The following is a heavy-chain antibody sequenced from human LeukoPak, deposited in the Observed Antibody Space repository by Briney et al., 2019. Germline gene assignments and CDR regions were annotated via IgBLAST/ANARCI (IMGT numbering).Heavy chain of an antibody. CDR3: ARRARGLGWFDP. Sequence: SETLSLTCTVSGYSISSGYYWAWIRQPPGKGLEWVGEINHSGSTNYNPSLKSRVTISVDTSKNQFSLKLSSVTAADTAVYYCARRARGLGWFDPWGQGTLVTVSS. J-gene: IGHJ5*02. V-gene: IGHV4-38-2*02. D-gene: IGHD3-10*01. CDR2: INHSGST. CDR1: GYSISSGYY.